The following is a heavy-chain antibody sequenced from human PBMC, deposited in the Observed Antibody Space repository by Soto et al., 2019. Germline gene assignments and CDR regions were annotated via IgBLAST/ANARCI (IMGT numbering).Heavy chain of an antibody. Sequence: SETLSLTCAIYGGSFSGYYWSWIRQPPGKGLEWIGEIPHSGSTNYSPSLKSRVTISVDTSKNQFSLKLSSVTAADTAVYYCARVPDYWGQGILVTVSS. V-gene: IGHV4-34*01. J-gene: IGHJ4*02. CDR1: GGSFSGYY. CDR3: ARVPDY. D-gene: IGHD2-2*01. CDR2: IPHSGST.